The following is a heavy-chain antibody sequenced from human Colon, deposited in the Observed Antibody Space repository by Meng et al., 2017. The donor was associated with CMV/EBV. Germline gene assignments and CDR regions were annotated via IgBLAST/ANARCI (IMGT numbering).Heavy chain of an antibody. CDR3: VKDSSNWGNHVDH. CDR1: GFTFEDYA. J-gene: IGHJ4*02. D-gene: IGHD7-27*01. CDR2: ISWNSGSI. Sequence: GGSLRLSCAGSGFTFEDYAIHWVRQAPGKGLEWVSGISWNSGSIDYAASVKGRFTISRDNAKKSLYLQMNSLRVEDTALYYCVKDSSNWGNHVDHWGQGTLVTVSS. V-gene: IGHV3-9*01.